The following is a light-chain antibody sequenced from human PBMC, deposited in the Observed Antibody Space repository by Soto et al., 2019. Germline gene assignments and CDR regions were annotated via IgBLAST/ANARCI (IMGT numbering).Light chain of an antibody. CDR1: SSDVGDYNY. CDR2: EVS. CDR3: SSYTSSTTLEV. J-gene: IGLJ1*01. V-gene: IGLV2-14*01. Sequence: QSVLTQPPSASGSPGQSVTISCTGTSSDVGDYNYVSWYQKHPGKAPKLMIYEVSNRPSGVSNRFAGSKSGNTASLTISGLQTEDEAEYYCSSYTSSTTLEVFGTGTRSPS.